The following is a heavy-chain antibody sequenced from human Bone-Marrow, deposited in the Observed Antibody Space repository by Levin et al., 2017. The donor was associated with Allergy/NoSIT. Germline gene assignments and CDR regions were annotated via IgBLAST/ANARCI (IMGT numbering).Heavy chain of an antibody. CDR3: AKDMGLGPVAGTIDY. D-gene: IGHD6-19*01. V-gene: IGHV3-9*01. J-gene: IGHJ4*02. CDR1: GFTFDDYA. CDR2: ISWNSGSI. Sequence: GGSLRLSCAASGFTFDDYAMHWVRQAPGKGLEWVSGISWNSGSIGYADSVKGRFTISRDNAKNSLYLQMNSLRAEDTALYYCAKDMGLGPVAGTIDYWGQGTLVTVSS.